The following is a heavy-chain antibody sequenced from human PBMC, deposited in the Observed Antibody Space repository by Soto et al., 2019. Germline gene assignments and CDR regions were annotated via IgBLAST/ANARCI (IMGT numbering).Heavy chain of an antibody. V-gene: IGHV3-7*01. D-gene: IGHD6-13*01. J-gene: IGHJ4*02. CDR1: GFTFSSYW. CDR3: ARELGAAAATGIDVFDY. Sequence: GGSLRLSCAASGFTFSSYWMSWVRQAPGKGLEWVANIKQDGSEKYYVDSVKGRFTISRDNAKNSLYLQMNSLRAEDTAVYYCARELGAAAATGIDVFDYWGQGTLVTVSS. CDR2: IKQDGSEK.